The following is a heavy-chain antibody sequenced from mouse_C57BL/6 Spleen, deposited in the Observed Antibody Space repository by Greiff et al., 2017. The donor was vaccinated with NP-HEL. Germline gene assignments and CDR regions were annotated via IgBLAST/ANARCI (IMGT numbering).Heavy chain of an antibody. Sequence: QVQLQQSGAELARPGASVKLSCKASGYTFTSYGISWVKQRTGQGLEWIGEIYPRSGNTYYNEKFKGKATLTADKSSSTAYMELRSLTSEDSAVYFCARGLYYGSRLLAMDYWGQGTSVTVSS. CDR3: ARGLYYGSRLLAMDY. CDR1: GYTFTSYG. J-gene: IGHJ4*01. V-gene: IGHV1-81*01. D-gene: IGHD1-1*01. CDR2: IYPRSGNT.